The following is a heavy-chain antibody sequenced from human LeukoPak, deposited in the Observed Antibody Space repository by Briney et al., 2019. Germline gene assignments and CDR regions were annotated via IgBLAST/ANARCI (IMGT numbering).Heavy chain of an antibody. Sequence: RGGSLRLSCSGSGFTFRSYTMTWGRQAPGEGREWGSSIDGVGTLKYYADSLKGRFTISRDNANNSVYLQMNRLNADDSGLYSCARDYSSGWFGKGAYWGQGTRVLVSS. V-gene: IGHV3-21*06. CDR1: GFTFRSYT. J-gene: IGHJ4*02. CDR2: IDGVGTLK. CDR3: ARDYSSGWFGKGAY. D-gene: IGHD6-13*01.